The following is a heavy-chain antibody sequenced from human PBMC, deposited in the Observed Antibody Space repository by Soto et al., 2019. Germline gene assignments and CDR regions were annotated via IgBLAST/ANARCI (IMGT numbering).Heavy chain of an antibody. CDR1: GFTFSSCA. CDR3: ALGSSSSRRYYYYGMDV. CDR2: ISGSGGST. V-gene: IGHV3-23*01. J-gene: IGHJ6*02. Sequence: GGSLRLSCAASGFTFSSCAMGWVRQAPGKGLEWVSAISGSGGSTYYADSVKGRFTISRDNSKNTLYLQMNSLRAEDTAVYYCALGSSSSRRYYYYGMDVWGQGTTVTVSS. D-gene: IGHD6-13*01.